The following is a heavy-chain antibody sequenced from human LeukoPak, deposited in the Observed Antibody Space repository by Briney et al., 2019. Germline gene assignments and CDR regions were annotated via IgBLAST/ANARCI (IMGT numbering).Heavy chain of an antibody. J-gene: IGHJ4*02. CDR1: GGSISSSTYY. D-gene: IGHD5-12*01. CDR2: FFYSGNT. CDR3: ARSGGYRYFDY. Sequence: SETLSLTCTVSGGSISSSTYYWVWIRQPPGKGLEWIGSFFYSGNTYYNPSLRRRVTISVDSSKSQFSLRLTFVTAADTAVYYCARSGGYRYFDYWGQGTLVTVSS. V-gene: IGHV4-39*01.